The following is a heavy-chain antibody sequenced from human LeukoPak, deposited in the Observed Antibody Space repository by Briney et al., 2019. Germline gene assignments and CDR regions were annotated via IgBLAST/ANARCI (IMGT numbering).Heavy chain of an antibody. D-gene: IGHD3-9*01. Sequence: ASVKVSCKASGYTFTGYYMHWVRQAPGQGLEWMGWINPNSGGTNYAQKFQGRVTMTRNTSISTAYMELSSLRSEDTAVYYCARSVRYYDILTGYYNGAFDIWGQGTMVTVSS. CDR2: INPNSGGT. V-gene: IGHV1-2*02. CDR1: GYTFTGYY. CDR3: ARSVRYYDILTGYYNGAFDI. J-gene: IGHJ3*02.